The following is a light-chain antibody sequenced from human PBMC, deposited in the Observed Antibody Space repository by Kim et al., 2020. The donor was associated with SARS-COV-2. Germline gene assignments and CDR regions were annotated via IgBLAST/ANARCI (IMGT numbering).Light chain of an antibody. J-gene: IGKJ4*01. Sequence: DIQMTQSPSSVSASVGDRVIIACRASQDVSSWLAWYQQKPGKAPKLVFYSASTLQTGVTPRFSGSVSGTEFTLTISSLQPEDIATYYSKQANSFPLAFGGGTKVVIK. V-gene: IGKV1-12*01. CDR2: SAS. CDR1: QDVSSW. CDR3: KQANSFPLA.